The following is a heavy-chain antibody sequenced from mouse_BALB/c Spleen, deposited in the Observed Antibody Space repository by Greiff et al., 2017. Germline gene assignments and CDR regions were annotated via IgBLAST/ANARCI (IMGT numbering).Heavy chain of an antibody. D-gene: IGHD1-1*01. Sequence: VQVVESGSGLVAPSQSLSITCTVSGFSLTSYGVHWVRQPPGKGLEWLGVIWAGGSTNYNSALMSRLSISKDNSKSQVFLKMNSLQTDDTAMYYCARDLPIKDAMDYWGQGTSVTVSS. V-gene: IGHV2-9*02. J-gene: IGHJ4*01. CDR2: IWAGGST. CDR3: ARDLPIKDAMDY. CDR1: GFSLTSYG.